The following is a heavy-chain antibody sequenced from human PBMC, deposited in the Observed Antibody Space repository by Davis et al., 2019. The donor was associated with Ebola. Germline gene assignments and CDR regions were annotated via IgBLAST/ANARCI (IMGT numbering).Heavy chain of an antibody. CDR2: IYYSGST. CDR1: GGPISSYY. Sequence: PSETLSLTCTVSGGPISSYYWSWIRQPPGKGLEWIGYIYYSGSTNYNPSLKSRVTISVDTSKNQFSLKLSSVTAADTAVYYCARNFRGVVYYGMDVWGQGTTVTVSS. CDR3: ARNFRGVVYYGMDV. D-gene: IGHD3-10*01. V-gene: IGHV4-59*08. J-gene: IGHJ6*02.